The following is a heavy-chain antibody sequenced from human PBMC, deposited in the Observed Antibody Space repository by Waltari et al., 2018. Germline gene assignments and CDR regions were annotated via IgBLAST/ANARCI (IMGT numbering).Heavy chain of an antibody. CDR3: TDVSTRGEN. CDR1: GFNLSHAW. CDR2: IKSKTDGGTT. J-gene: IGHJ4*02. D-gene: IGHD2-21*01. V-gene: IGHV3-15*01. Sequence: EVQLVESGGGWVKPGESLRLSCGSSGFNLSHAWMSWVRQAPGKGRGVVGRIKSKTDGGTTDYAAPVKGRFIISRDDSKNTLSLQMDSLKIDDTAVYYCTDVSTRGENWGQGTLVTVSS.